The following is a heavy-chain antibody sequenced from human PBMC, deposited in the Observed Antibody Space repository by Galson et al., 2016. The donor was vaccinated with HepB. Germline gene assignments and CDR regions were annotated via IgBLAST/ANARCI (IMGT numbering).Heavy chain of an antibody. CDR1: GLIFSSYS. CDR3: ARDPHYYHSSGYYYPDAFDI. CDR2: IPSDSTYM. Sequence: SLRLSCAASGLIFSSYSMNWVRQAPGKGLEWVSSIPSDSTYMYYADSVKGRFTISRDNAKNSLYLRMHFLRDEDTAVYYCARDPHYYHSSGYYYPDAFDIWGQGTMVTVSP. V-gene: IGHV3-21*01. D-gene: IGHD3-22*01. J-gene: IGHJ3*02.